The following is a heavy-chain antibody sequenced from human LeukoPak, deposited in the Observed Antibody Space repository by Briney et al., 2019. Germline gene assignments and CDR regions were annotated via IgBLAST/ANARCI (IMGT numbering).Heavy chain of an antibody. CDR1: GGSISSSNW. V-gene: IGHV4-4*02. D-gene: IGHD2-21*01. J-gene: IGHJ4*02. CDR3: ANGRNSLFPAGHFDY. CDR2: IYHSGST. Sequence: PSETLSLTCAVSGGSISSSNWWSWVRQPPGKGLEWIGEIYHSGSTNYNPSLKSRVTISVDKSKNQFSLKLSSVTAADTAVYYCANGRNSLFPAGHFDYWGQGTLVTVSS.